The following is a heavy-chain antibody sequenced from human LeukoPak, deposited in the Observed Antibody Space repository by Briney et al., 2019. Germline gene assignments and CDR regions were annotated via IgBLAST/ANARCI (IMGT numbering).Heavy chain of an antibody. CDR3: ARSPLGYCSSTSCYGTPPDY. Sequence: PSQTLSLTCTVSGGSISSGDYYWSWIRQPPGKGLEWIGYIYYSGSTYYNPSLKSRVTISVDTSKNQFSLKLSSVTAADTAVYYCARSPLGYCSSTSCYGTPPDYWGQGTLVTVSS. CDR1: GGSISSGDYY. CDR2: IYYSGST. D-gene: IGHD2-2*01. J-gene: IGHJ4*02. V-gene: IGHV4-30-4*01.